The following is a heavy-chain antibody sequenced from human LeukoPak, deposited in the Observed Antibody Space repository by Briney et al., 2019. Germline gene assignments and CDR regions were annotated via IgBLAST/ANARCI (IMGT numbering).Heavy chain of an antibody. J-gene: IGHJ3*02. CDR1: GFTFSTYS. Sequence: GGSLRLSCAASGFTFSTYSMNWVRQAPGKGLEWVSYISSSSGTIYYTDSVKGRFTISRDNAKNSLYLQMNSLKTEDTAVYYCARGYHSFDIWGHGTMVTVSS. CDR3: ARGYHSFDI. V-gene: IGHV3-48*01. CDR2: ISSSSGTI. D-gene: IGHD2-2*01.